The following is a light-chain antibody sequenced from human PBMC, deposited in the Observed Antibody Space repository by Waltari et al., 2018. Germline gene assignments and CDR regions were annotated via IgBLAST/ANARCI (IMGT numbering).Light chain of an antibody. CDR1: SSDLGGYNY. J-gene: IGLJ2*01. CDR3: SSYTSSSTLV. Sequence: QSALTQPASVSGSPGQSITISCTGTSSDLGGYNYVFWYQQHPGKAPKLMIYEVSHRPSGVSDRFSGSKSGNTASLTISGLQAEDEADYYCSSYTSSSTLVFGGGTKVTVL. CDR2: EVS. V-gene: IGLV2-14*01.